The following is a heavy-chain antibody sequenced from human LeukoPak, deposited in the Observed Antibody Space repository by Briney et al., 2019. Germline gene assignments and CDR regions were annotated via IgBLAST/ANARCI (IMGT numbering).Heavy chain of an antibody. CDR2: IKQDGSEK. D-gene: IGHD3-22*01. CDR3: ASEKYYDSSGYSPNWFDP. Sequence: GGSLRLSCAASGFTFSSYWMSWVRQAPGKGLEWVANIKQDGSEKYYVDSVKGRFTISRDNAKNSLYLQMNSLRAEDTAVYYCASEKYYDSSGYSPNWFDPWGQGTLVTVSS. V-gene: IGHV3-7*01. J-gene: IGHJ5*02. CDR1: GFTFSSYW.